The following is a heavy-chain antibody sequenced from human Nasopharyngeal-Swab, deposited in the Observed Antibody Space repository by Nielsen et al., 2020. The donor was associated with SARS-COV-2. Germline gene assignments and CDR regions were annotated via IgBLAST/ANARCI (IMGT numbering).Heavy chain of an antibody. Sequence: ASMKVSCKASGYTFTSYGISWVRQAPGQGLEWMGWISAYNGRTYYAQKFQGRVTMTTDTSTSTAYMDLRSLRSDDMAVYYCARDPRGPDYWGQGTLVTVSS. D-gene: IGHD6-25*01. CDR3: ARDPRGPDY. J-gene: IGHJ4*02. CDR2: ISAYNGRT. V-gene: IGHV1-18*03. CDR1: GYTFTSYG.